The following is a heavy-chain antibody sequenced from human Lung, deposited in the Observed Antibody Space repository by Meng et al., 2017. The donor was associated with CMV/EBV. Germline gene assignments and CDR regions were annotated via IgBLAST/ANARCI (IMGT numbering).Heavy chain of an antibody. Sequence: KISCKASGYTFTTYGITWVRQAPGQGLELMGWISTYSGDTHYAQKLQGRDTMTTDTSTGTAYMEPRGLKSDDTAVYYCARDLRTYCCRTNCYSGYWXQGTXVTVSS. J-gene: IGHJ4*02. CDR3: ARDLRTYCCRTNCYSGY. CDR2: ISTYSGDT. D-gene: IGHD2-2*02. V-gene: IGHV1-18*01. CDR1: GYTFTTYG.